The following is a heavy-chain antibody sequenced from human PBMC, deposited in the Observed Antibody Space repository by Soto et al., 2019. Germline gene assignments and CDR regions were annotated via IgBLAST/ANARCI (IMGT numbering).Heavy chain of an antibody. CDR1: GFSLSTSGAA. CDR3: AHRATITMFGLVIDNGVWFDP. D-gene: IGHD3-10*01. J-gene: IGHJ5*02. CDR2: IYWDGDK. V-gene: IGHV2-5*02. Sequence: QINLKESAPTAVKPPQTLTLTCTFSGFSLSTSGAAVGWIRQPPGRALEWVALIYWDGDKRYNRYNPSLDGRVSASKDTSKIQVALTLTTVDPAHTATYFCAHRATITMFGLVIDNGVWFDPWCQGARVIFSS.